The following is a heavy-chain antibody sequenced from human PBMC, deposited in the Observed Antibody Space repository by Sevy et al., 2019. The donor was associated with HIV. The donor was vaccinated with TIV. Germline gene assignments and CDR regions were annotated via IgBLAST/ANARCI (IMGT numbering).Heavy chain of an antibody. CDR1: GFTFSTYA. J-gene: IGHJ4*02. CDR3: AKVRYSSSWYYFDY. CDR2: ISGNGVST. V-gene: IGHV3-23*01. D-gene: IGHD6-13*01. Sequence: GGSLRLSFAASGFTFSTYAMTWLRLAPGKGLEWVSGISGNGVSTYYADSVKGRFTISRDNSKNTLSLQMNSLRAEDTAVYYCAKVRYSSSWYYFDYWGQRTLVTVSS.